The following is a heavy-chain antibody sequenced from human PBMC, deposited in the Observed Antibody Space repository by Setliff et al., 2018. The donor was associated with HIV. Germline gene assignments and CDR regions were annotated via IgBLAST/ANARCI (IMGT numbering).Heavy chain of an antibody. CDR1: GDSFSGYH. CDR2: VHTSGST. J-gene: IGHJ4*02. D-gene: IGHD6-13*01. CDR3: ATRPADSKWYGVFDY. Sequence: SETLSLTCSVSGDSFSGYHWTWVRQPAGGGLEWIGRVHTSGSTIYNPSLESRVTISVDTSKNQFSLKLNSVTAADTAVYYCATRPADSKWYGVFDYWGQGTLVTVSS. V-gene: IGHV4-4*07.